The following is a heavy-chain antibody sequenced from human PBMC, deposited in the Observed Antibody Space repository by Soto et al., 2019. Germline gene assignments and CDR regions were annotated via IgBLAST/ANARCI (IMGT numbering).Heavy chain of an antibody. D-gene: IGHD2-2*01. CDR3: ARQDIVVVPAAMGGGYYYYGMDV. CDR2: IYPGDSDT. J-gene: IGHJ6*02. CDR1: GYSFTSYW. V-gene: IGHV5-51*01. Sequence: GESLKISCKGSGYSFTSYWIGWVRQMPGKGLEWMGIIYPGDSDTRYSPSFQGQVTISADKSISTAYLQWSSLKASDTAMYYCARQDIVVVPAAMGGGYYYYGMDVWGQGTMVTVSS.